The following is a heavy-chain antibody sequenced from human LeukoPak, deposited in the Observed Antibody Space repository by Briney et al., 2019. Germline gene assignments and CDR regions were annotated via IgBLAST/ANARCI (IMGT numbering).Heavy chain of an antibody. CDR3: SRLRGYSYGYADY. D-gene: IGHD5-18*01. CDR2: ISNSGSTI. Sequence: GGSLRLSCAASGFTFSNYNMNWVRQAPGKGLEWVSYISNSGSTIDYADSVKGRFTISRDNAKNSLYLQMNSLRAEDTAVYYCSRLRGYSYGYADYWGQGTLVTVSS. J-gene: IGHJ4*02. CDR1: GFTFSNYN. V-gene: IGHV3-48*04.